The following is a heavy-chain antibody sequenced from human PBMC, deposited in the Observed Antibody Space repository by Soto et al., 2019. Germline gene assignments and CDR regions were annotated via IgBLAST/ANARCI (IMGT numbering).Heavy chain of an antibody. CDR2: VKSKVDGETI. J-gene: IGHJ4*02. CDR1: GFTFNGAW. Sequence: GGSLRLSCAASGFTFNGAWMNWVRQGPGKGLEWVGRVKSKVDGETIDYAAPVKGRFTISRDDSRNMVYLQMNSPSTEDTAMYYCSADLPDWGAYAFDYWGQGALVTVSS. D-gene: IGHD3-16*01. CDR3: SADLPDWGAYAFDY. V-gene: IGHV3-15*07.